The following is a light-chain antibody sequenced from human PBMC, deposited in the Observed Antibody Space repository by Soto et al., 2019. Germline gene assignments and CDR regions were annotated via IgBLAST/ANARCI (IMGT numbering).Light chain of an antibody. CDR3: QSYDSSLSAYV. J-gene: IGLJ1*01. CDR1: SSNIGAGYD. Sequence: VLAQPPSVSGAPGQKVTISCTGRSSNIGAGYDLHWYQQLPGTALKLLLYGNSNRPSGVPDRFSGSKSGTSASLAITGLQAEDEADYYCQSYDSSLSAYVFGNGTKVTVL. V-gene: IGLV1-40*01. CDR2: GNS.